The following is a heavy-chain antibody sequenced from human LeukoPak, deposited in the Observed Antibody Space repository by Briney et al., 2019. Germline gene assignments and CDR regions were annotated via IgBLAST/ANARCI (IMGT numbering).Heavy chain of an antibody. CDR1: GFTFSSYA. CDR2: INGSGGST. D-gene: IGHD5-24*01. J-gene: IGHJ4*02. Sequence: GGSLRLSCAASGFTFSSYAMSWVRQAPGKGLEWVSAINGSGGSTYYADSVKGRFTISRDNSKNTLYLQMNSLRAEDTAVYYCAKRGDGYNGFDYWGQGTLVTVSS. V-gene: IGHV3-23*01. CDR3: AKRGDGYNGFDY.